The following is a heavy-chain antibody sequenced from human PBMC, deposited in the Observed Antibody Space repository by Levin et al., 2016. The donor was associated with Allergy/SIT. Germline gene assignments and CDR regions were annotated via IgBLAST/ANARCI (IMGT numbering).Heavy chain of an antibody. V-gene: IGHV3-7*04. CDR3: ARDCGYSYGCPNYYGMDV. D-gene: IGHD5-18*01. CDR1: GFTFSSYW. Sequence: GGSLRLSCAASGFTFSSYWMSWVRQAPGKGLEWVANIKQDGSEKYYVDSVKGRFTISRDNAKNSLYLQMNSLRAEDTAVYYCARDCGYSYGCPNYYGMDVWGQGTTVTVSS. J-gene: IGHJ6*02. CDR2: IKQDGSEK.